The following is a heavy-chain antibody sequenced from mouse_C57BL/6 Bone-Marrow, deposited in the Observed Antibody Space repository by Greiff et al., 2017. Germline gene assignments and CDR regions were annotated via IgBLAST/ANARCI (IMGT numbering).Heavy chain of an antibody. V-gene: IGHV1-63*01. D-gene: IGHD3-2*02. CDR2: IYPGGGYT. CDR3: ARRLPHYYAMDY. J-gene: IGHJ4*01. Sequence: QVQLKQSGAELVRPGTSVKMSCKASGYTFTNYWIGWAKQRPGHGLEWLGDIYPGGGYTNYNEKFKGKATLTADKSSSSSYMQFSSLTSEDSSIYYCARRLPHYYAMDYWGQGTSVTVSS. CDR1: GYTFTNYW.